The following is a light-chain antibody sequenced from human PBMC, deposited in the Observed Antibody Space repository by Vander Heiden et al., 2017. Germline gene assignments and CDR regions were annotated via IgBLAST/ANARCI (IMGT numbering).Light chain of an antibody. CDR2: SNN. Sequence: VLPQPPSASAPPGQRVTISCSGSSSNIGNNTVNWYQQLPGTAPKLLIYSNNQRPSGVPDRFSGSKSGTSASLAISGLQSEDEADYYCAAWDGSLSGGVFGGGTKLTVL. CDR1: SSNIGNNT. J-gene: IGLJ2*01. CDR3: AAWDGSLSGGV. V-gene: IGLV1-44*01.